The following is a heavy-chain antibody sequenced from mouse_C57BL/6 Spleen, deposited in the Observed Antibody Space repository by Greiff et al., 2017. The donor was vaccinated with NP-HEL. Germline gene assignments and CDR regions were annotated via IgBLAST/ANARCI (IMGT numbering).Heavy chain of an antibody. CDR1: GFTFSSYT. V-gene: IGHV5-9*01. CDR3: ASISYYGTSMGY. Sequence: EVQGVESGGGLVKPGGSLKLSCAASGFTFSSYTMSWVRQTPEKRLEWVATISGGGGNTYYPDSVKGRFTISRDNAKNTLYLQMSSLRSEDTDLYYCASISYYGTSMGYWGQGASVTVSS. J-gene: IGHJ4*01. CDR2: ISGGGGNT. D-gene: IGHD1-1*01.